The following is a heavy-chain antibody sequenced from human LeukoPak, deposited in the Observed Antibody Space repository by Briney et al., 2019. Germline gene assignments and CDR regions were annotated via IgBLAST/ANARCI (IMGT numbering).Heavy chain of an antibody. D-gene: IGHD2-8*01. J-gene: IGHJ5*01. V-gene: IGHV3-30-3*02. CDR1: GFTFSSYA. CDR2: ISYDGSNK. Sequence: GGSLRLSCAASGFTFSSYAMHWVRQAPGKGLEWVAVISYDGSNKYYADSVKGRFTISRDISKNTVYLQMNSLRGDDTAVYYCAKYGIVLPPGSHIPHWFDFWGQGSLVTVTS. CDR3: AKYGIVLPPGSHIPHWFDF.